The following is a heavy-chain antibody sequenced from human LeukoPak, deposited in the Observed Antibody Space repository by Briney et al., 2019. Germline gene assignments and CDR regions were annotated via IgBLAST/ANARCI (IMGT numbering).Heavy chain of an antibody. V-gene: IGHV4-34*01. J-gene: IGHJ4*02. CDR1: GGSISSYY. D-gene: IGHD6-6*01. CDR3: ARDGDSSSSFDY. Sequence: PSETLSLTCTVSGGSISSYYWSWIRQPPGKGLEWIGEINHSGSTNYNPSLKSRVTISVDTSRNQFSLKLSSVTAADTAVYYCARDGDSSSSFDYWGQGTLVTVSS. CDR2: INHSGST.